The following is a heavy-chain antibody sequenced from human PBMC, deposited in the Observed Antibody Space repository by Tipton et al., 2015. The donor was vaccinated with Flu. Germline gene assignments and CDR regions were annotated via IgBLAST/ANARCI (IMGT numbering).Heavy chain of an antibody. D-gene: IGHD5/OR15-5a*01. V-gene: IGHV4-38-2*01. CDR2: FYYGRTS. CDR1: GYSISSGYY. Sequence: TLSLTCAVSGYSISSGYYWAWIRQPPGKGLEWIGSFYYGRTSYHNPSLKSRVTISVDTSKNQFSLKLTSVTAADTAVYFCARQSTLWYLDFWGRGTLLTVSS. J-gene: IGHJ2*01. CDR3: ARQSTLWYLDF.